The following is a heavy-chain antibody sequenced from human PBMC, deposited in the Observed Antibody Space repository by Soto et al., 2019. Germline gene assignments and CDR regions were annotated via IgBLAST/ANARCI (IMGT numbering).Heavy chain of an antibody. J-gene: IGHJ3*02. CDR3: AKLIGSSSSAGLAFDI. CDR1: GFTFSSYA. CDR2: ISGSGGST. Sequence: PGGSLRLSCAASGFTFSSYAMSWVRQAPGKGLEWVSAISGSGGSTYYADSVKGRFTISRDNSKNTLYLQMNSLRAEDTAVYYCAKLIGSSSSAGLAFDIWGQGTMVTVS. D-gene: IGHD6-6*01. V-gene: IGHV3-23*01.